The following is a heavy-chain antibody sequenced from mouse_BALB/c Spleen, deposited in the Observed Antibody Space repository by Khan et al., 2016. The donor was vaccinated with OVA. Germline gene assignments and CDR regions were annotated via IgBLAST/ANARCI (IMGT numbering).Heavy chain of an antibody. CDR2: IDPYYGGT. CDR3: ARKGPFFYFDY. CDR1: GYSFTGYN. V-gene: IGHV1-39*01. Sequence: VHVKQSGPELEKPGASVKISCKASGYSFTGYNMNWVKQSNGKSLEWIGNIDPYYGGTSYNQKLKGKATLTVDKSSSTAYMQLKSLTSEDSAVYYCARKGPFFYFDYWGQGTTLTVSS. J-gene: IGHJ2*01.